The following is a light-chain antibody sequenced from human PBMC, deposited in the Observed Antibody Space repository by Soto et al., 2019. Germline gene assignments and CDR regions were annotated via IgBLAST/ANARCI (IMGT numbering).Light chain of an antibody. CDR2: KAS. V-gene: IGKV1-5*03. CDR1: QSISNW. J-gene: IGKJ2*01. Sequence: DIQMTQSPSTLSASVGDSVTITCRASQSISNWLAWYQQKPGKAPKLLIYKASSLESGVPSRFSGSGSGTEFTLTISSLQPDVFATYYCQQYNSPLTFGQGNKLEIK. CDR3: QQYNSPLT.